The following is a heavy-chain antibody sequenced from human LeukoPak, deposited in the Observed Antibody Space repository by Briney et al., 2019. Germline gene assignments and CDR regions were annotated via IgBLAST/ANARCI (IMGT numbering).Heavy chain of an antibody. Sequence: GGSLRLSCAATGFNFKNYAVTWARQAPGKGLEWVSAVNGSGVITYYSDSVRGRFTISRDNSKNTLYLQMNSLRAADTAIYYCAKDSSQGGDYFDYWGQGTLVTVSS. CDR1: GFNFKNYA. CDR3: AKDSSQGGDYFDY. D-gene: IGHD3-16*01. V-gene: IGHV3-23*01. CDR2: VNGSGVIT. J-gene: IGHJ4*02.